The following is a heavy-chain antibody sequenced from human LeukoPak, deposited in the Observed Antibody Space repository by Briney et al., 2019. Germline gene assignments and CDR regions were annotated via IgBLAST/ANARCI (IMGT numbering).Heavy chain of an antibody. CDR2: ISSSSSYI. V-gene: IGHV3-21*01. CDR3: ARVLTVKPYDY. CDR1: GFTSSSYS. D-gene: IGHD4-17*01. J-gene: IGHJ4*02. Sequence: GGSLRLSCAASGFTSSSYSMNWVRQAPGKGLEWVSSISSSSSYIYYADSVKGRFTISRDNAKNSLYLQMNSLRAEDTAVYYCARVLTVKPYDYWGQGTLVTVSS.